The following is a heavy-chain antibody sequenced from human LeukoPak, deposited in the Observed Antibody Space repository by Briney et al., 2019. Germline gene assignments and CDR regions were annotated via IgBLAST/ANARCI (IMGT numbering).Heavy chain of an antibody. D-gene: IGHD1-26*01. CDR2: ISGRSSTI. CDR1: AFTFSDYS. CDR3: ARDRLTSGSYFFDY. Sequence: GGSLRLSCAASAFTFSDYSMNWVRQAPGKGLEWVSYISGRSSTIYYADSVRGRFTISRDNAKNSMYLQMNSLRAEDTAVYYCARDRLTSGSYFFDYWGQGTLVTVSS. J-gene: IGHJ4*02. V-gene: IGHV3-48*01.